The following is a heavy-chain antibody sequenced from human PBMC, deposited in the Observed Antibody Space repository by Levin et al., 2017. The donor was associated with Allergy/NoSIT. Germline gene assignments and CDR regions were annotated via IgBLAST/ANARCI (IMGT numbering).Heavy chain of an antibody. CDR2: SNPNSGGT. D-gene: IGHD3-22*01. J-gene: IGHJ5*02. V-gene: IGHV1-2*02. CDR1: GYTFTAYY. CDR3: ARCHYYDSSGYPNWFDP. Sequence: ASVKVSCKASGYTFTAYYIHWVRQAPGQGLEWMGWSNPNSGGTNYAQKFQGRVTMTRDTSISTAYMELSRLRSDDTAVYYCARCHYYDSSGYPNWFDPWGQGTLVTVSS.